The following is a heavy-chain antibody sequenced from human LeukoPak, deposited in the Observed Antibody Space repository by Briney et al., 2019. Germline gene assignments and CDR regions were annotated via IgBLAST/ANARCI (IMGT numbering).Heavy chain of an antibody. Sequence: ASVKVSCKASGYTFTGYYVHWVRQAPGQGLEWMGWINPNSGGTNYAQKFQGRVTMTRDTSISTAYMELSRLRSDDTAVYYCAREASTILPADPWGQGTLVTVSS. D-gene: IGHD3-9*01. CDR1: GYTFTGYY. CDR3: AREASTILPADP. CDR2: INPNSGGT. J-gene: IGHJ5*02. V-gene: IGHV1-2*02.